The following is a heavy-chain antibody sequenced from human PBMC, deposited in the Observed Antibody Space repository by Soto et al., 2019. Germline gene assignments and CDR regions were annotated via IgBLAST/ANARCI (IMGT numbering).Heavy chain of an antibody. Sequence: QVQLVESGGGVVQPGRSLRLSCAASGFTFSSYAMHWVRQAPGKGLEWVSFISYDGSNKYYADSVKGRFTISRDNSKNTLYLQMNSLRAEDTAVYYCARDRSMIVVDPGYWGQGTLVTVSS. J-gene: IGHJ4*02. CDR1: GFTFSSYA. D-gene: IGHD3-22*01. CDR2: ISYDGSNK. V-gene: IGHV3-30-3*01. CDR3: ARDRSMIVVDPGY.